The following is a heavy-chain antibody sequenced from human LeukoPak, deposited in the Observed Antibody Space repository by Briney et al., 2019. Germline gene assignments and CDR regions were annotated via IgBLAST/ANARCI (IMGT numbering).Heavy chain of an antibody. V-gene: IGHV3-48*03. J-gene: IGHJ4*02. CDR1: GLTFSSYE. CDR2: ISGSGSTI. Sequence: GGSLRLSCAASGLTFSSYEMNWGCQAPGKGLEGVSYISGSGSTIHYADSVKGRFTISRDNSKNTLYLQMNSLRAEDTAVYYCAKVYSSGSSGTSDYWGQGTLVTVSS. D-gene: IGHD6-19*01. CDR3: AKVYSSGSSGTSDY.